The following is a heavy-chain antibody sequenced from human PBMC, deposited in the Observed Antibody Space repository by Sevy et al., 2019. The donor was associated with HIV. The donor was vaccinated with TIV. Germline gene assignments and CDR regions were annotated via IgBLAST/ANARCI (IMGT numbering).Heavy chain of an antibody. D-gene: IGHD2-8*02. CDR1: GFTFSSYA. CDR2: ISYDGSNK. V-gene: IGHV3-30-3*01. J-gene: IGHJ4*02. CDR3: ARETWYYFDY. Sequence: GGSLRLSCAASGFTFSSYAMHWVRQAPGKGLEWVAVISYDGSNKYYADSVKGRFTISRDNSKNTLYLQMNSLRAEDTAMYYCARETWYYFDYWGQGTLVTVSS.